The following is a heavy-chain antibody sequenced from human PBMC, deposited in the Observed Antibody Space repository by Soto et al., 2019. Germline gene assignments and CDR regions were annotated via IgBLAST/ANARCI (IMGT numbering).Heavy chain of an antibody. CDR2: ISTDGSFT. J-gene: IGHJ3*01. CDR3: ARPRSKSSSGFDL. Sequence: EQLVESGGTLVQPGGSLRLSCVTSGFTFRNHWMHWVRQAPGLGLEGVSRISTDGSFTTYADSVKGRFPISRDNAKNTVYLQMNILRVENTALYYCARPRSKSSSGFDLWGQGTMVTVSS. D-gene: IGHD2-2*01. V-gene: IGHV3-74*03. CDR1: GFTFRNHW.